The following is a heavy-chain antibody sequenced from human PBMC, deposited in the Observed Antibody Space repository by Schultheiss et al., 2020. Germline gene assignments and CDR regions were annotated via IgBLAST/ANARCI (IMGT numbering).Heavy chain of an antibody. CDR1: GGSISSYY. Sequence: SETLSLTCTVSGGSISSYYWGWIRQPPGKGLEWIGEINHSGSTNYKPSLKSRVTMSVDTSKNQFSLKVSSVTAADTAVYYCARGGIAALDDWGQGTLVTVSS. J-gene: IGHJ4*02. CDR2: INHSGST. D-gene: IGHD6-13*01. CDR3: ARGGIAALDD. V-gene: IGHV4-34*01.